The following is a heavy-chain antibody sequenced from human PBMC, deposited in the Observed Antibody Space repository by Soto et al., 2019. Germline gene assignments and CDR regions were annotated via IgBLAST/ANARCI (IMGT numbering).Heavy chain of an antibody. CDR3: AHDGGTNCFDP. J-gene: IGHJ5*02. CDR2: IYWDDDK. Sequence: QITLKESGPTLVKPTQTLTLTCTFSGFSLSTSEVGVGWIRQPPGKALEWLALIYWDDDKRYSPSLKSRLTITKDTSKTQVVLTMTNMDPADTATYYCAHDGGTNCFDPWGQGTLVTVSS. V-gene: IGHV2-5*02. D-gene: IGHD4-17*01. CDR1: GFSLSTSEVG.